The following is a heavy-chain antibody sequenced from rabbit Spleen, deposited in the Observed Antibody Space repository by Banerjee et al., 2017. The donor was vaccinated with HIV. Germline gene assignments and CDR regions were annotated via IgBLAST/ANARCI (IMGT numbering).Heavy chain of an antibody. J-gene: IGHJ4*01. V-gene: IGHV1S40*01. D-gene: IGHD1-1*01. CDR3: ARDLVGVIGWNFNL. Sequence: QSLEESGGDLVQPEGSLTLTCKVSGFDFSSNVMCWVRQAPGKGLEWIACINIVTGKAVYARWAKGRFIMSRTSSTTVTLQMTSLTAADTATYLCARDLVGVIGWNFNLWGPGTLVTVS. CDR1: GFDFSSNV. CDR2: INIVTGKA.